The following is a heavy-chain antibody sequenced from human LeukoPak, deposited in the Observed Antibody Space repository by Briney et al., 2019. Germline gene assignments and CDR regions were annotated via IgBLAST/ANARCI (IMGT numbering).Heavy chain of an antibody. Sequence: PGGSLRLSCAASGFTFSSYAMSWVRQAPGKGLERVLAISGSGGSTYYADSVKGRFTISRDNSKNTLYLQMNSLRTEDTAVYYCGRIAINANNGMDVWGQGTTVTVSS. J-gene: IGHJ6*02. V-gene: IGHV3-23*01. CDR1: GFTFSSYA. CDR2: ISGSGGST. CDR3: GRIAINANNGMDV. D-gene: IGHD1/OR15-1a*01.